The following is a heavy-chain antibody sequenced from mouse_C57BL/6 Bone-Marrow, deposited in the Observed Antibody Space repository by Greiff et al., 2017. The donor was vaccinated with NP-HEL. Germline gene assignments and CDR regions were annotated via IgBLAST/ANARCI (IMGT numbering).Heavy chain of an antibody. J-gene: IGHJ2*01. V-gene: IGHV5-4*01. CDR1: GFTFSSYA. CDR3: ARDDYDGEAGDY. CDR2: ISDGGSYT. D-gene: IGHD2-4*01. Sequence: EVQVVESGGGLVKPGGSLKLSCAASGFTFSSYAMSWVRQTPEKRLEWVATISDGGSYTYYPDNVKGRFTISRDNAKNNLYLQMSHLKSEDTAMYYCARDDYDGEAGDYWGQGTTPTVSS.